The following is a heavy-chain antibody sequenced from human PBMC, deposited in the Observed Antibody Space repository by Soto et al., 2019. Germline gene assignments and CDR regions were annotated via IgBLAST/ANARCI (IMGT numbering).Heavy chain of an antibody. Sequence: EVQLVESGGGLVQPGGSLRLSCAASGFTFSSYSMNWVRQAPGKGLEWVSSISSSSSYIYYADSVKGRFTISRDNAKNSLYLQMNSLRAEDTAVYYCAREGGYCSGGSCYPPYGMDVWGQGTTVTVSS. J-gene: IGHJ6*02. D-gene: IGHD2-15*01. CDR3: AREGGYCSGGSCYPPYGMDV. CDR2: ISSSSSYI. CDR1: GFTFSSYS. V-gene: IGHV3-21*01.